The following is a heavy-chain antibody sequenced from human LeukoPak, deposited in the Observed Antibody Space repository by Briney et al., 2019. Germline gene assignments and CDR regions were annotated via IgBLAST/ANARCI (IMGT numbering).Heavy chain of an antibody. J-gene: IGHJ5*02. CDR2: IYYSGST. V-gene: IGHV4-39*01. CDR3: ARHPYQLLWLSWFDP. Sequence: SETLSLTCTVSGGSSSSSRYYWGRIRQPPGKGLEWIGSIYYSGSTYYNPSLKSRVTISVDTSKNQFSLKLSSVTAADTAVYYCARHPYQLLWLSWFDPWGQGTLVTVSS. CDR1: GGSSSSSRYY. D-gene: IGHD2-2*01.